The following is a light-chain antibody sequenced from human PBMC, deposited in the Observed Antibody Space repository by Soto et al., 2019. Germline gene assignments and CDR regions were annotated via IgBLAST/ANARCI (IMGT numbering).Light chain of an antibody. CDR1: QDISNY. Sequence: DIQMTQSPSSLSASVGDRVTISCQASQDISNYLNWYQQKPGQAPKLLIYGASNFETGVPSRFSGSGSGTDFTFTISSLQPEDIATYYCQQYDNLPFTFGHGTKVHIK. V-gene: IGKV1-33*01. CDR3: QQYDNLPFT. J-gene: IGKJ3*01. CDR2: GAS.